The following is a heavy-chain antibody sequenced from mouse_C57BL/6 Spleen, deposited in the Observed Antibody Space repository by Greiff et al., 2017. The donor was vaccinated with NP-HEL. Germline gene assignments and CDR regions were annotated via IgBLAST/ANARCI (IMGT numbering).Heavy chain of an antibody. Sequence: QVQLQQSGAELVKPGASVKISCKASGYAFSSYWMNWVKQRPGKGLEWIGQIYPGDGDTNYNGKFKGKATLTADKSSSTAYMQLSSLTSEDSAVYFGARASPYYDYGEQAMDYWGQGTSVTVSS. CDR2: IYPGDGDT. CDR1: GYAFSSYW. V-gene: IGHV1-80*01. D-gene: IGHD2-4*01. J-gene: IGHJ4*01. CDR3: ARASPYYDYGEQAMDY.